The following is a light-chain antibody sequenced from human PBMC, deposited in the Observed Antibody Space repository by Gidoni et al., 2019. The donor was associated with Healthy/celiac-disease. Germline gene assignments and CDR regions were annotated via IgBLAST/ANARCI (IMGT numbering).Light chain of an antibody. V-gene: IGLV3-1*01. CDR1: KLGDKY. J-gene: IGLJ2*01. CDR2: QDS. CDR3: QAWDSSTHVV. Sequence: SYERTQPPSVSVSPVQTASITCSGDKLGDKYACWYQQKPGQSPVLVIYQDSKRPSGIPERFSGSNSGNTATLTISGTQAMDEADYYCQAWDSSTHVVFGGGTKLTVL.